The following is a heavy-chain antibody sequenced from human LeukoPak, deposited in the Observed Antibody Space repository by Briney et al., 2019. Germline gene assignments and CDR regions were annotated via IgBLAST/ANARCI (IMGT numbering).Heavy chain of an antibody. CDR1: GGSISSSNW. D-gene: IGHD3-3*01. J-gene: IGHJ4*02. CDR3: ARKGSDYDFWSGPEPHNYFDY. CDR2: IYHSGST. Sequence: SETLSLTCAVSGGSISSSNWWSWVRQPPGMGLEWIGEIYHSGSTNYNPSLKSRVTISVDKSKNQFSLKLSSVTAADTAVYYCARKGSDYDFWSGPEPHNYFDYWGQGTLVTVSS. V-gene: IGHV4-4*02.